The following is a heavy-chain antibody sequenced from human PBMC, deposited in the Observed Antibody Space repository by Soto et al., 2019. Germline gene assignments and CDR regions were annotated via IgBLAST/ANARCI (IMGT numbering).Heavy chain of an antibody. CDR1: GFTFSSYG. J-gene: IGHJ6*02. CDR3: ARVCSGSALRSGRDGMDV. CDR2: IWYDGSNK. V-gene: IGHV3-33*01. Sequence: QVQLVESGGGVVQPGRSLRLSCAASGFTFSSYGMHWVRQAPGKGLAWVAVIWYDGSNKYYADSVKGRFTISRDNSKNTLYLQMNSLRAEDTAVYYCARVCSGSALRSGRDGMDVWGQGTTVTVSS. D-gene: IGHD3-10*02.